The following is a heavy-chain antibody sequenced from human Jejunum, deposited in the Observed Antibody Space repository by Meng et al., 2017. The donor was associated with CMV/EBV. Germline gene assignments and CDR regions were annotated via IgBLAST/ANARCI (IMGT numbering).Heavy chain of an antibody. CDR3: AKDKGVRTFDY. Sequence: VRLVGSGGGVGQPGEVLRPSCAASGISFSSSGMHWVRQAPGKGLEWVAFIRHDGSNEYYVESVRGRFTISRDNSKNTVYLEMNSLRSEDTAVYYCAKDKGVRTFDYWGQGTLVTVSS. CDR2: IRHDGSNE. D-gene: IGHD1-1*01. J-gene: IGHJ4*02. V-gene: IGHV3-30*02. CDR1: GISFSSSG.